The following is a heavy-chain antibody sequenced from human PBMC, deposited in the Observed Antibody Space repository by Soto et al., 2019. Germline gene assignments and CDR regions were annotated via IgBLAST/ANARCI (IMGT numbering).Heavy chain of an antibody. Sequence: QVQLVQSGAEVKKPGSSVKVSCKASGGTFSSYAITWVRQAPGQGLEWMGGIIPILGPANYAQKFLGRLTSTADASASTVHMELSSLPSDDTAVYFCAKSAPFMDVWGQGTTVTVSS. CDR2: IIPILGPA. CDR1: GGTFSSYA. V-gene: IGHV1-69*11. CDR3: AKSAPFMDV. D-gene: IGHD2-15*01. J-gene: IGHJ6*01.